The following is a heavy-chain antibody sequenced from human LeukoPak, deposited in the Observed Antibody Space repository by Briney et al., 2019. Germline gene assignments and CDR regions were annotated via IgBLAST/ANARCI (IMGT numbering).Heavy chain of an antibody. CDR1: GGSISSGGYF. D-gene: IGHD6-19*01. CDR3: AGWLEGSGWVGPYFDY. J-gene: IGHJ4*02. Sequence: PSQTLSLTCTVSGGSISSGGYFWSWIRQHPGKGLEWVGYIYYSGGTYYNPSLKSRVTISLDTSKNQFSLKLTSVTAADTAVYYCAGWLEGSGWVGPYFDYWGRGTLVTVSS. V-gene: IGHV4-31*03. CDR2: IYYSGGT.